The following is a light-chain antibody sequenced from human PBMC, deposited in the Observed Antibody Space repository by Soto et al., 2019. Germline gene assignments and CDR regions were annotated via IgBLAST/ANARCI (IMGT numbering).Light chain of an antibody. CDR2: GAS. CDR1: QSVSINF. CDR3: TDSSTYSGP. Sequence: VWSQGPASRSRWPGERAALSFSASQSVSINFLDCYQQKPGQAPRLLIYGASSRATGIPDRFSGSGSGTEFTLTISSLQPDDFATYYCTDSSTYSGPSGQGSKV. J-gene: IGKJ1*01. V-gene: IGKV3-20*01.